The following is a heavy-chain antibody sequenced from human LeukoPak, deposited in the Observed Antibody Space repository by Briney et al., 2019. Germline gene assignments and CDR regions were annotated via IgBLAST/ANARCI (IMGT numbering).Heavy chain of an antibody. V-gene: IGHV4-34*01. CDR3: ASVTDSSSWYEVRGIFDY. CDR2: INHSGST. J-gene: IGHJ4*02. D-gene: IGHD6-13*01. CDR1: GGSFSGYY. Sequence: RTSETLSLTCAVYGGSFSGYYWSWIRQPPGKGLEWSGEINHSGSTNYNPSLKSRVTISVDTSKNQFSLELSSVTAADTAVYYCASVTDSSSWYEVRGIFDYWGQGTLVTVSS.